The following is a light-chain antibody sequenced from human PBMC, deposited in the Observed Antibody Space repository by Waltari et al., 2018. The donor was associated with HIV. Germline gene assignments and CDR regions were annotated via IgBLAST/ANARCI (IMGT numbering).Light chain of an antibody. Sequence: QSALTQPASVSGSPGQSVTISCTGTNSHLGDYNYVSCYHPHPGQPPKLIIFPVSHRPSGVSHRFSGSKSGNTASLTISGLQAEDEADYYCSSYTSTITVVFGGGTKVTVL. CDR2: PVS. V-gene: IGLV2-14*01. CDR1: NSHLGDYNY. CDR3: SSYTSTITVV. J-gene: IGLJ2*01.